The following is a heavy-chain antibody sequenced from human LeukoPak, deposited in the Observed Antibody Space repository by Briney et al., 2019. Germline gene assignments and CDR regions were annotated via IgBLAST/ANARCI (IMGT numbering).Heavy chain of an antibody. CDR1: GGTFGSYA. CDR2: IIPIFGTA. CDR3: ARNRDLGPAEYFQH. V-gene: IGHV1-69*13. J-gene: IGHJ1*01. D-gene: IGHD2/OR15-2a*01. Sequence: ASVKVSCKASGGTFGSYAISWVRQAPGQGLEWMGGIIPIFGTANYAQKFQGRVTITADESTSTAYMELSSLRSEDTAVYYCARNRDLGPAEYFQHWGQGTLVTVSS.